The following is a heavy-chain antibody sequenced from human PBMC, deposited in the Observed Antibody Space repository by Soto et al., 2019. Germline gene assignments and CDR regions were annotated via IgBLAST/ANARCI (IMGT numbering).Heavy chain of an antibody. Sequence: QVQLVQSGAEVKKPGASVKVSCKASGYTFTRYGISWVRQAPGQGLEWMGWISAYNGNTNYAQKLQGRVTMTTDTTTRSAYMELRSLRSDATAVYYCARDAGVSGERSCWGQGTLVTVSS. V-gene: IGHV1-18*01. CDR2: ISAYNGNT. D-gene: IGHD3-16*01. CDR3: ARDAGVSGERSC. J-gene: IGHJ4*02. CDR1: GYTFTRYG.